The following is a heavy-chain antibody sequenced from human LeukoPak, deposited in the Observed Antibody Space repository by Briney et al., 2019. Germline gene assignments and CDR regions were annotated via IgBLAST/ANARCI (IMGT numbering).Heavy chain of an antibody. D-gene: IGHD5-18*01. CDR3: ARAKDGYSYGWDAFDI. CDR1: GGSVSSGSYY. CDR2: IYYSGST. J-gene: IGHJ3*02. V-gene: IGHV4-61*01. Sequence: SETLSLTCTVSGGSVSSGSYYWSWLRQPPGKGLEWIGYIYYSGSTNYNPSLKSRVTISVDTSKNQFSLKLSSVTAADTAVYYCARAKDGYSYGWDAFDIWGQGTMVTVSS.